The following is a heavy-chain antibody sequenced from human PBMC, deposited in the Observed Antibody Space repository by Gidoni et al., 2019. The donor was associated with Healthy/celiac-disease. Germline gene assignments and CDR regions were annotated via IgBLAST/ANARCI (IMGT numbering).Heavy chain of an antibody. D-gene: IGHD3-22*01. V-gene: IGHV2-5*02. CDR2: IYWDDAK. J-gene: IGHJ4*02. CDR1: GFSLNTSGVG. CDR3: THSRTYYYDSSLDY. Sequence: TSTLTCPFSGFSLNTSGVGVGWIRQPPGKALEWLALIYWDDAKRYSPSLKTRLTITKDTSKNQVVLTMTNMDPVDTATYYCTHSRTYYYDSSLDYWGQGTLVTVSS.